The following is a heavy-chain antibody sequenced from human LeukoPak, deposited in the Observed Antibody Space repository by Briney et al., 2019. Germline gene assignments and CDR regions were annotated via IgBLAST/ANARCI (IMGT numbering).Heavy chain of an antibody. Sequence: PSETLTLTCTVSGGSISSYYWSWIGQPPGKGLEWLGYIYYGGSTNYNPSLKSRVTISVDTSKDQFSLKLSSVTAADTAVCYCARSHEAVYYVACCGQRSPLTVSS. CDR1: GGSISSYY. CDR2: IYYGGST. CDR3: ARSHEAVYYVAC. D-gene: IGHD2-15*01. J-gene: IGHJ4*01. V-gene: IGHV4-59*08.